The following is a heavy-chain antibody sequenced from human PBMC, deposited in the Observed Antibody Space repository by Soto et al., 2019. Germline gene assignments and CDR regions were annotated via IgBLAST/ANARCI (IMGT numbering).Heavy chain of an antibody. J-gene: IGHJ4*02. CDR2: INGGAGST. CDR1: GFPFSNYA. CDR3: AKIPIVTTVTHYFGY. V-gene: IGHV3-23*01. Sequence: EVQLLESGGGLAQPGGSLRLSCAASGFPFSNYAMSWVRQAPGKGLEWVSTINGGAGSTYYADSVKGRFTISRDDSKNTLYLQMNSLRAEDTAVYYCAKIPIVTTVTHYFGYWGQGTLVTVSS. D-gene: IGHD4-17*01.